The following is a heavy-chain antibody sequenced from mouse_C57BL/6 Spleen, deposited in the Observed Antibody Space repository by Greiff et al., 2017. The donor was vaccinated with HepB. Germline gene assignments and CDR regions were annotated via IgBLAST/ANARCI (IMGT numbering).Heavy chain of an antibody. CDR1: GYTFTSYW. J-gene: IGHJ2*01. Sequence: QVQLQQPGAELVMPGASVKLSCKASGYTFTSYWMHWVKQRPGQGLEWIGEIDPSDSYTNYNQKFKGKSTLTVDKSSSTAYMQLSSLTSEDSAVYYCARSPITTVVATDYWGQGTTLTVPS. CDR3: ARSPITTVVATDY. V-gene: IGHV1-69*01. CDR2: IDPSDSYT. D-gene: IGHD1-1*01.